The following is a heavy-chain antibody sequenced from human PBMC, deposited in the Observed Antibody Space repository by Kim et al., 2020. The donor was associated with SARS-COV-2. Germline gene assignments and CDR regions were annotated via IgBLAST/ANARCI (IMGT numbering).Heavy chain of an antibody. CDR1: GYTFTSYS. V-gene: IGHV1-3*01. CDR3: ARGRSPIYSSQNYSLYFDI. Sequence: ASVKVSYKASGYTFTSYSIQWVRQAPGQGLEWMGWINGGNGNTRYSEKFQNRVTFRRDMSATTAYMDVSGLKSEDTATYYCARGRSPIYSSQNYSLYFDIWGRGTQVIVSS. D-gene: IGHD5-12*01. CDR2: INGGNGNT. J-gene: IGHJ4*02.